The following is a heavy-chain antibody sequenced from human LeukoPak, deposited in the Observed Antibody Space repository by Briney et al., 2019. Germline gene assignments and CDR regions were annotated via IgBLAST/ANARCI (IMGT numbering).Heavy chain of an antibody. J-gene: IGHJ4*02. D-gene: IGHD6-19*01. CDR3: ARLATAGYLNF. V-gene: IGHV4-59*08. Sequence: SETLSLTCTVSGDSLSGYYWSWIRQPPGKGLEWIGYINYSGSTKYNPSLKSRVTISVDTSKNQFSLKLSSVTAADTAGYYCARLATAGYLNFWGQGTLVTVSS. CDR2: INYSGST. CDR1: GDSLSGYY.